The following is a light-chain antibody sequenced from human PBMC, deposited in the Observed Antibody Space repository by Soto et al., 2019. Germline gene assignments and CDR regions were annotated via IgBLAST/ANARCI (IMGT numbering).Light chain of an antibody. CDR1: SSDVGGYNY. V-gene: IGLV2-14*01. J-gene: IGLJ1*01. CDR3: SSYTSSWV. Sequence: QSVLTQPASVSGSPGQSITISRTGTSSDVGGYNYVSWYQQHPGKAPKLMIYDVSNRPSGVSNRFSGSKSGNTASLTISGLQAEDEADYYCSSYTSSWVFGTGTKVPVL. CDR2: DVS.